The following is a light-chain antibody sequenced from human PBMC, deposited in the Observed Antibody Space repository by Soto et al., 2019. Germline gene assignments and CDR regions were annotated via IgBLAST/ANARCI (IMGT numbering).Light chain of an antibody. V-gene: IGKV3-11*01. J-gene: IGKJ5*01. CDR1: QSVSSH. CDR2: DAS. CDR3: QQGGNWPLT. Sequence: EIVLTQSPATLSLSPGERATVSCRASQSVSSHLAWYQQKRGQAPRLLIYDASSRASGIPARFSGSGSGTDFTLTISSLETEPFAVYYCQQGGNWPLTFGQGTRLEI.